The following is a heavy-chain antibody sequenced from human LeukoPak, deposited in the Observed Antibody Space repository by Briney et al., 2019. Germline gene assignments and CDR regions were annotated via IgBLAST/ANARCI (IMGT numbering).Heavy chain of an antibody. CDR2: IYTSGST. D-gene: IGHD4-17*01. V-gene: IGHV4-39*07. Sequence: ASETLSLTCTVSGGSISSSSYYWGWIRQPPGKGLEWIGRIYTSGSTNYNPSLKSRVTMSVDTSKNQFSLKLSSVTAADTAVYYCARRLYDYGDSWYFDLWGRGTLVTVSS. CDR1: GGSISSSSYY. CDR3: ARRLYDYGDSWYFDL. J-gene: IGHJ2*01.